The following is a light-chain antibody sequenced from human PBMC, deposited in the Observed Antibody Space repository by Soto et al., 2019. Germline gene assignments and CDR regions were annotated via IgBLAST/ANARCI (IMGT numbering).Light chain of an antibody. CDR3: QQSYRNPRT. CDR1: QSVNTY. CDR2: TAS. Sequence: DIQMTQSPSSLSASVGDRVTITCRASQSVNTYLNWYQQKPGTAPKLLSYTASTLQSGVPPRFSGSGSGTDFTLTISSLQPEDFATYYCQQSYRNPRTFGPGTKVEIK. J-gene: IGKJ3*01. V-gene: IGKV1-39*01.